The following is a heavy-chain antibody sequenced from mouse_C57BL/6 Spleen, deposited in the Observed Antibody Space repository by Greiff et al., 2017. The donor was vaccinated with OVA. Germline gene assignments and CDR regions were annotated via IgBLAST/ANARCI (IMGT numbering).Heavy chain of an antibody. CDR3: ARHGNYDYEGFYAMDY. J-gene: IGHJ4*01. CDR2: FYPGSGSI. D-gene: IGHD2-4*01. Sequence: QVTLKVSGAELVKPGASVKLSCKASGYTFTEYTIHWVKQRSGQGLEWIGWFYPGSGSIKYNEKFKDKATLTADKSSSTVYMELSRLTSEDSAVYFCARHGNYDYEGFYAMDYWGQGTSVTVSS. V-gene: IGHV1-62-2*01. CDR1: GYTFTEYT.